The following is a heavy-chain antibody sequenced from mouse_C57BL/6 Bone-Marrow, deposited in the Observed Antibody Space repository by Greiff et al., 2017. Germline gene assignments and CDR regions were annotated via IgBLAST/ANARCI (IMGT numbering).Heavy chain of an antibody. Sequence: VKLMESGAELARPGASVKLSCKASGYTFTSYGISWVKQRTGQGLEWIGEIYPRSGNTYYNEKFKGKATLTADKSSSTAYMELRSLTSEDSAVYFCAEGYTAWFAYWGQGTLVTVSA. D-gene: IGHD2-2*01. V-gene: IGHV1-81*01. CDR1: GYTFTSYG. CDR2: IYPRSGNT. J-gene: IGHJ3*01. CDR3: AEGYTAWFAY.